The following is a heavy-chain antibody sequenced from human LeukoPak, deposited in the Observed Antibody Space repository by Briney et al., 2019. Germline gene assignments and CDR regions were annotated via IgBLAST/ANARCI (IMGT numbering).Heavy chain of an antibody. CDR3: ARVERPPHSSSWYAGMDV. CDR2: IKQDGSEK. D-gene: IGHD6-13*01. CDR1: GFTFSSYW. Sequence: GGSLRLSCAASGFTFSSYWMSWVRQAPGKGLEWVANIKQDGSEKYYVDSVKGRFTISRDNAKNSLYLQMNSLRAGDTAVYYCARVERPPHSSSWYAGMDVWGKGTTVTVSS. V-gene: IGHV3-7*01. J-gene: IGHJ6*04.